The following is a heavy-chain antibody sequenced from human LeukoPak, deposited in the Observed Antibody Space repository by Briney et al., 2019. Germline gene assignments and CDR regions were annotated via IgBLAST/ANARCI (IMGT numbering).Heavy chain of an antibody. J-gene: IGHJ3*02. CDR3: ARARPTVTDDYDAFDI. Sequence: PSETLSLTCAVYGGSFSAYYWSWIRQPPGKGLEWIGDINHSGSTNNNPSLESRVTISVDTSENQFSLKLSSVTAADTAVYYCARARPTVTDDYDAFDIWGQGTMVTVSS. D-gene: IGHD4-17*01. CDR1: GGSFSAYY. V-gene: IGHV4-34*01. CDR2: INHSGST.